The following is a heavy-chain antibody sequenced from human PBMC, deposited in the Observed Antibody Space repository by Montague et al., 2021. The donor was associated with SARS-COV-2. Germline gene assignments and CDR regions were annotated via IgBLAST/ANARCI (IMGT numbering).Heavy chain of an antibody. CDR2: IYTSGRT. J-gene: IGHJ6*02. CDR3: ARDSRTSGGGYWYHGLDV. Sequence: SETLSLTCGVSGGSINSYYWSWIRQPAGKGLEWIGRIYTSGRTNHSPSLKSRVTISADTSRNHLSLKLTSVTAADTAVYYCARDSRTSGGGYWYHGLDVWGQGTTVIVSS. D-gene: IGHD2-2*01. CDR1: GGSINSYY. V-gene: IGHV4-4*07.